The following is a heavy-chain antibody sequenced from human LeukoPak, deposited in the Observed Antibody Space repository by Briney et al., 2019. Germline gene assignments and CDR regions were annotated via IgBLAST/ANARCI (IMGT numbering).Heavy chain of an antibody. CDR3: ARYNGVCYRSCAFDI. CDR2: INYSRST. Sequence: SETLSLTCAVYGGSFSGYYWSWIRQPPGKGLEWIGEINYSRSTNYNPSLKSRVTISVDTSKNQFSLKLSSVTAADTAVYYCARYNGVCYRSCAFDIWGQGTMVTVSS. J-gene: IGHJ3*02. CDR1: GGSFSGYY. D-gene: IGHD2-8*01. V-gene: IGHV4-34*01.